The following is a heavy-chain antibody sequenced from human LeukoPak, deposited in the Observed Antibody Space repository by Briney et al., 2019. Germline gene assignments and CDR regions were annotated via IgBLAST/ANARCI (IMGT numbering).Heavy chain of an antibody. D-gene: IGHD5-12*01. CDR2: ISDGSRDT. Sequence: GGSLRLSCATSGFTFSSFTMNWVRQAPGKGLEWVSTISDGSRDTHYAGSVKGRFTISRDDSQNIVYLQMDSLRAEDTALYYCTTRLRNHFDYRGQGTQVTVSS. CDR1: GFTFSSFT. J-gene: IGHJ4*02. V-gene: IGHV3-23*01. CDR3: TTRLRNHFDY.